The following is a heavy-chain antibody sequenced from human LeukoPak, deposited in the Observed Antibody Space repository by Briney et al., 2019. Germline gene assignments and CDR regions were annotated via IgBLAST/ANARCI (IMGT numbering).Heavy chain of an antibody. V-gene: IGHV1-18*01. CDR1: GYTFTSYG. CDR3: ARWNGYDLDAFDI. J-gene: IGHJ3*02. Sequence: ASVKVSCKASGYTFTSYGVSWVRQAPGQGLEWMGWISPYNANTNYAQKLQGRVTMTTDTSTSTAYMELRSLRSDDTAVYYCARWNGYDLDAFDIWGQGTMVTVSS. CDR2: ISPYNANT. D-gene: IGHD5-12*01.